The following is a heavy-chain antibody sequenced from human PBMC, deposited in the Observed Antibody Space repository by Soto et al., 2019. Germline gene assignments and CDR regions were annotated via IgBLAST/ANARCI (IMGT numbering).Heavy chain of an antibody. Sequence: GESMKISCKGSGYSFTSYWISWVRQMPGKGLEWMGRIDPSDSYTNYSPSFQGHVTISADKSISTAYLQWSSLKASDTAMYYCASRGILTGSFYCMDVWGKGITVTVS. J-gene: IGHJ6*04. D-gene: IGHD3-9*01. CDR1: GYSFTSYW. CDR3: ASRGILTGSFYCMDV. CDR2: IDPSDSYT. V-gene: IGHV5-10-1*01.